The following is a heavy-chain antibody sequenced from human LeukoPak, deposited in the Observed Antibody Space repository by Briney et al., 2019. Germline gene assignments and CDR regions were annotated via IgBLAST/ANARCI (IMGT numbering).Heavy chain of an antibody. D-gene: IGHD3-16*01. V-gene: IGHV1-58*02. CDR1: GFTSTNFA. Sequence: SVKVSCKASGFTSTNFAMQWVRQARGQRLEWIGWIIVGSGATKCAQDFQERVTITRDLSTSTLYMELRSLTSEDTAVYYCAADLSNPRMGASYLDSWGQGTLVTVSS. CDR3: AADLSNPRMGASYLDS. J-gene: IGHJ4*02. CDR2: IIVGSGAT.